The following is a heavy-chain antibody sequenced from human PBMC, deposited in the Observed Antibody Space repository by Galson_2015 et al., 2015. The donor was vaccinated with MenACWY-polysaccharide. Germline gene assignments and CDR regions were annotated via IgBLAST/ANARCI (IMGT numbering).Heavy chain of an antibody. V-gene: IGHV4-4*07. J-gene: IGHJ4*02. Sequence: SETLSLTCIVSGGSISSNYWSWIRQPAGKGLEWIGRIYTTGSTNYNPSLKSRVTMSVDTSKNQFSLKLSSVTAADTAVYYCARDSSDFWSGHFDYWGKGTLATVSS. CDR3: ARDSSDFWSGHFDY. CDR2: IYTTGST. D-gene: IGHD3-3*01. CDR1: GGSISSNY.